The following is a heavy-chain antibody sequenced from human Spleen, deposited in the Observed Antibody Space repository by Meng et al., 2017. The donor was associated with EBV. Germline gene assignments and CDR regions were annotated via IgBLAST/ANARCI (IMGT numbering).Heavy chain of an antibody. Sequence: VQCVLGGDEVKVPGDSVKVYCKASGGTLSRYAISWVVQGPGQGLEWMGGIIPIFGTANYAQKFQGRVTITADESTSTAYMELSSLRSEDTAVYYCARGGTRLSTTVTTFDYWGQGTLVTVSS. CDR3: ARGGTRLSTTVTTFDY. CDR1: GGTLSRYA. D-gene: IGHD4-11*01. J-gene: IGHJ4*02. V-gene: IGHV1-69*01. CDR2: IIPIFGTA.